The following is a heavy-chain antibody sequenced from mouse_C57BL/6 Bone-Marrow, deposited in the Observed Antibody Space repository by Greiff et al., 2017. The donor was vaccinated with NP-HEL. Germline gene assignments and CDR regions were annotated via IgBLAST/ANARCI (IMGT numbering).Heavy chain of an antibody. CDR2: IDPSDSET. J-gene: IGHJ1*03. Sequence: QVQLQQPGAELVRPGSSVKLSCKASGYTFTSYWMHWVKQRPIQGLEWIGNIDPSDSETHYNQKFKDKATLTVDKSSSPAYMQLSSLTSEDSAVYYCARSVDYGSSYDWYFDVWGTGTTVTVSS. CDR1: GYTFTSYW. CDR3: ARSVDYGSSYDWYFDV. D-gene: IGHD1-1*01. V-gene: IGHV1-52*01.